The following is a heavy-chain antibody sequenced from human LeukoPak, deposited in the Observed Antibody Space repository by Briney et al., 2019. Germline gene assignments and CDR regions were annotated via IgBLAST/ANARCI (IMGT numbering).Heavy chain of an antibody. CDR1: GFTFNTAW. Sequence: PGGSLRLSCKAPGFTFNTAWLTWVRQAPGKGLEWSPGISWNSGSIGYADSVKGRFTISRDNAKNSLYLQMNSLRAEDTALYYCAKSAYGDYSRGAFDIWGQGTMVTVSS. J-gene: IGHJ3*02. V-gene: IGHV3-9*01. D-gene: IGHD4-17*01. CDR2: ISWNSGSI. CDR3: AKSAYGDYSRGAFDI.